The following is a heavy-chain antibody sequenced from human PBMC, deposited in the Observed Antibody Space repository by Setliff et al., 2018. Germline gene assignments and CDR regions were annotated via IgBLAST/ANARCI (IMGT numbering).Heavy chain of an antibody. V-gene: IGHV4-34*01. CDR1: GGSFSGYY. D-gene: IGHD1-26*01. CDR2: LSYSGST. CDR3: ASYGSNY. J-gene: IGHJ4*02. Sequence: ASETLSLTCAVYGGSFSGYYWSWIRQPPGKGLEWIGDLSYSGSTKYNPSLKNRVTISVDTSKNQFSLKLSSVTAADTAVYYCASYGSNYWGQGTLVTVSS.